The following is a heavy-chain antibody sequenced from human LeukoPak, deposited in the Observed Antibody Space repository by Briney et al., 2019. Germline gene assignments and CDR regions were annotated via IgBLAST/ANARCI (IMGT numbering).Heavy chain of an antibody. CDR1: GYRFSSYW. Sequence: GESLKISCKDSGYRFSSYWIAWVRQMPGKGLEYIGIIHPGDSDIRYSPSFQGLVTISADKSISTAYLQWSSPKASDTAMYYCARQEYCSGGSCYTWFDPWGQGTLVTVSS. D-gene: IGHD2-15*01. J-gene: IGHJ5*02. CDR3: ARQEYCSGGSCYTWFDP. CDR2: IHPGDSDI. V-gene: IGHV5-51*01.